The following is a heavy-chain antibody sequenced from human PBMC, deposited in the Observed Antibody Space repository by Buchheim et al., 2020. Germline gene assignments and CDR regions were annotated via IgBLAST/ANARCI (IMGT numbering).Heavy chain of an antibody. CDR3: ARDSPLHYFDY. CDR1: GFTFSSYG. Sequence: QVQLVDSGGGVVQPGRSLRLSCAASGFTFSSYGMHWVRQAPGKGLEWVAVISYDGSNKYHADSVKGRFTISRDVSKNPVYLKMNSLRGEDTAVDYCARDSPLHYFDYWGQGTL. D-gene: IGHD2-15*01. J-gene: IGHJ4*02. V-gene: IGHV3-30*03. CDR2: ISYDGSNK.